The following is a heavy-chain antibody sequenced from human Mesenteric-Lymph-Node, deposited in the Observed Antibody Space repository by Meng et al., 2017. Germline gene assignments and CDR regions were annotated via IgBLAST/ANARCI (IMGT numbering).Heavy chain of an antibody. J-gene: IGHJ4*02. D-gene: IGHD5-18*01. CDR2: IIPIVDTA. V-gene: IGHV1-69*06. CDR1: GCTFSSYA. Sequence: SSVNVSRKSSGCTFSSYAISWVRQAPGQGLEWMGGIIPIVDTANYVQKFQGRVTITADKSANTAYMELRSLRSDDTAVYFCARDEGFSYGAEDWGQGTLVTVSS. CDR3: ARDEGFSYGAED.